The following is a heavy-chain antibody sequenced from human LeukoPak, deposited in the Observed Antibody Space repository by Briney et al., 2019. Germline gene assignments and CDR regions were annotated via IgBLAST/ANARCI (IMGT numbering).Heavy chain of an antibody. CDR2: IYYSGST. V-gene: IGHV4-59*01. J-gene: IGHJ4*02. D-gene: IGHD2-2*01. CDR1: GGSISSYY. CDR3: ARDYCSSTSCYADY. Sequence: SETLSLTCTVSGGSISSYYWSWIRQPPGKGLEWIGYIYYSGSTNYNPSLKSRVTISVDTSKNQFPLKLSSVTAADTAVYYCARDYCSSTSCYADYWGQGTLVTVSS.